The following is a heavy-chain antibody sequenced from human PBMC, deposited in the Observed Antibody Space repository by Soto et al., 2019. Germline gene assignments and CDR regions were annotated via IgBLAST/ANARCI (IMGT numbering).Heavy chain of an antibody. CDR2: VFDHGST. CDR1: GVSISGGNV. J-gene: IGHJ5*01. V-gene: IGHV4-4*02. CDR3: ARVLSGNKEWFDS. D-gene: IGHD3-10*01. Sequence: QVQLQESGPGLVKPWGTLSLTCAVSGVSISGGNVWSWVRQPPGKGLEWIGEVFDHGSTNYNPSLKRRVTMSVDKSQNDFSLNLTSVTAADTAVYYCARVLSGNKEWFDSWGQGILVIVSS.